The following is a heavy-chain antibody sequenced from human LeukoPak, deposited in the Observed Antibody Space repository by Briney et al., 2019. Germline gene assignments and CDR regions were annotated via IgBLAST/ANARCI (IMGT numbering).Heavy chain of an antibody. Sequence: SETLSLTCTVSGGSISSSSYYWGWIRQPPGKGLEWIGSMCYSGSTYYNPPLKSRVTISVDTSKNQFSLNLSSVTAADTAVYYCARHGRGHCSGSNCYSNFDYWGQGTLVTVSS. CDR1: GGSISSSSYY. J-gene: IGHJ4*02. V-gene: IGHV4-39*01. D-gene: IGHD2-15*01. CDR3: ARHGRGHCSGSNCYSNFDY. CDR2: MCYSGST.